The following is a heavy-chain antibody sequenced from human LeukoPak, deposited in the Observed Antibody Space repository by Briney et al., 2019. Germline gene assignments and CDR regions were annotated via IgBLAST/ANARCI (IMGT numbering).Heavy chain of an antibody. V-gene: IGHV3-21*01. Sequence: PGGSLRLSCAAPGFTFSSYSMNWVRQAPGKGLEWVSSISSSSSYIYYADSVKGRFTISRDNAKNSLYLQMNSLRAEDTAVYYCARDGCSSTSCYTYDYWGQGTLVTVSS. CDR2: ISSSSSYI. CDR1: GFTFSSYS. D-gene: IGHD2-2*02. J-gene: IGHJ4*02. CDR3: ARDGCSSTSCYTYDY.